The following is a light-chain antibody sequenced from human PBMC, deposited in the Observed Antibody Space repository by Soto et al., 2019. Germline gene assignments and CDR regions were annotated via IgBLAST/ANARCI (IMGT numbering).Light chain of an antibody. Sequence: QPVLTQPPSASGTPGQRVTISCSGSSSNIGSNTVNWYQQLPGTAPKLLISSNNQRPSGVPARFSASKSGTSGSLAISGLQSEDEADYYCAAWDASLNGPVFGGGTKLTVL. CDR3: AAWDASLNGPV. V-gene: IGLV1-44*01. CDR1: SSNIGSNT. J-gene: IGLJ2*01. CDR2: SNN.